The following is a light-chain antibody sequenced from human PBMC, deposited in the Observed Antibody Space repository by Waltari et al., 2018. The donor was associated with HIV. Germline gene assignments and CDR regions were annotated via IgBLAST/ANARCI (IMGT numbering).Light chain of an antibody. J-gene: IGLJ2*01. V-gene: IGLV1-51*01. CDR3: ASWDSGLRGVV. CDR1: LPSIPKLF. CDR2: NDF. Sequence: HSVLTPPPSMFAAPAHKPTIPSSGCLPSIPKLFFPRYLHVPGSAPKLLMFNDFVRPSGTPDRFFGSKSGPSAALGITEVQPDDEAHDYCASWDSGLRGVVFGGGTKLAVL.